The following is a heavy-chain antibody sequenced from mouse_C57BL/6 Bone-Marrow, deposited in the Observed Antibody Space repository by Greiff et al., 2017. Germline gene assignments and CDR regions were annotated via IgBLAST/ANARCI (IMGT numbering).Heavy chain of an antibody. Sequence: VQRVESGAELVRPGASVTLSCKASGYTFTDYEMHWVKQTPVHGLEWIGAIDPETGGTAYNQKFKGKAILTADKSSSTAYMELRSLTSEDSAVYYCTVPYYYGSSCYYAMDYWGQGTSVTVSS. J-gene: IGHJ4*01. CDR1: GYTFTDYE. V-gene: IGHV1-15*01. D-gene: IGHD1-1*01. CDR3: TVPYYYGSSCYYAMDY. CDR2: IDPETGGT.